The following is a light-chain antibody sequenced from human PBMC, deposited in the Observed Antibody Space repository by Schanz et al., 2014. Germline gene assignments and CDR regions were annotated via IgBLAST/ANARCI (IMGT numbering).Light chain of an antibody. V-gene: IGKV3-20*01. CDR2: GAS. Sequence: EIVLTQSPGTLSLSPGERATLSCRTSQSVSSNYLAWYQQKLGQAPRLLMYGASLRATGIPDRFSGSGSGTDFTLTISRLEPEDFAVYYCQQYGSSPPLTFGGGTKVEIK. CDR3: QQYGSSPPLT. CDR1: QSVSSNY. J-gene: IGKJ4*01.